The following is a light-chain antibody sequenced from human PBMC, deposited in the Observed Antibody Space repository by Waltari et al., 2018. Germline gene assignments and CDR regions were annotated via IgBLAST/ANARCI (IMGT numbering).Light chain of an antibody. CDR1: SNDIGSYNY. Sequence: SALTQPASVSGSPGQSITISCSGTSNDIGSYNYISWYQQHPGRAPKLMIYDVSDRPSGLSDRFSGSKSGNTASLSISGLQAEDEADYYCSSYTSSGTLVFGGGTKLTVL. V-gene: IGLV2-14*03. CDR2: DVS. CDR3: SSYTSSGTLV. J-gene: IGLJ2*01.